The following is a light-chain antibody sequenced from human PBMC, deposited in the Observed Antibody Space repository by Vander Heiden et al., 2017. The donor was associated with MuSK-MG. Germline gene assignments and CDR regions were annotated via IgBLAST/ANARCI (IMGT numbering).Light chain of an antibody. CDR1: NIGSKS. CDR2: RDS. Sequence: SYELTQPLSVSVALGQPDMISCAGNNIGSKSVHWYRQKPGQAPVLVIYRDSNRPAGIPERFSGSNSGNTATLTISRAQAGDESDYYCQVWDSTTGVFGGGTKLTVL. V-gene: IGLV3-9*01. CDR3: QVWDSTTGV. J-gene: IGLJ3*02.